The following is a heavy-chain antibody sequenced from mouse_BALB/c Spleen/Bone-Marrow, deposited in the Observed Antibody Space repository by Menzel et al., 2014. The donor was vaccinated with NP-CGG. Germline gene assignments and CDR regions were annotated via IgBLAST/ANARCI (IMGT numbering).Heavy chain of an antibody. V-gene: IGHV1S81*02. CDR3: TRGGAYYRYTSFAY. J-gene: IGHJ3*01. CDR2: INPSNGGT. Sequence: VQLQQSGAELVKPGASVKLSCKASGYTFTSYYMYWVKQRPGQGLEWIGEINPSNGGTNFNEKFNSKATLTVDKSSSTAYMQLSSLTSEDSAVYYCTRGGAYYRYTSFAYWGQGTLVTVSA. CDR1: GYTFTSYY. D-gene: IGHD2-14*01.